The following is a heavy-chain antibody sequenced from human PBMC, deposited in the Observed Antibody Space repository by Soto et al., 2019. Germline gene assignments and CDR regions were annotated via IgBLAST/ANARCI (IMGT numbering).Heavy chain of an antibody. D-gene: IGHD3-10*01. CDR1: GGSISSGGYY. J-gene: IGHJ6*02. V-gene: IGHV4-31*03. CDR2: IYYSGST. Sequence: QVQLQESGPGLVKPSQTLSLTYTVSGGSISSGGYYWSWIRQHPGKGLEWIGYIYYSGSTYYNPSLKSRVTISVDTSKNQFSLKLSSVTAADTVVYYCARAYGSGYMDVWGQGTTVTVSS. CDR3: ARAYGSGYMDV.